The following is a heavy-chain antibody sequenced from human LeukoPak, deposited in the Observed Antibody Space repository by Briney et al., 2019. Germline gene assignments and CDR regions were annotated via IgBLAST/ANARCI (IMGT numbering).Heavy chain of an antibody. J-gene: IGHJ4*02. Sequence: ASVKVSCKASGYTFTSYGISWVRQAPGQGLEWMGWINPNSGVTNYAQNFQGRVTMTRDTSIRTAYMELSRLRSDDTALYYCAREGYCSGTNCPVEYWGQGTLVTVSS. CDR3: AREGYCSGTNCPVEY. CDR1: GYTFTSYG. D-gene: IGHD2-15*01. V-gene: IGHV1-2*02. CDR2: INPNSGVT.